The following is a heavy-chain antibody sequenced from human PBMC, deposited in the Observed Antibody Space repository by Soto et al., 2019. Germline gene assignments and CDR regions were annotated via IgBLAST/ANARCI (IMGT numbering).Heavy chain of an antibody. Sequence: SETLSLTCAVYGGSFSGYYWSWIRQPPGKGLEWIGEINHSGSTNYNPSLKSRVTISVDTSKTQFSLKLSSVTAADTAVYYCARGLPFVGYCSGGSCYSSGMDVWGQGTTVTVSS. CDR3: ARGLPFVGYCSGGSCYSSGMDV. V-gene: IGHV4-34*01. CDR1: GGSFSGYY. J-gene: IGHJ6*02. D-gene: IGHD2-15*01. CDR2: INHSGST.